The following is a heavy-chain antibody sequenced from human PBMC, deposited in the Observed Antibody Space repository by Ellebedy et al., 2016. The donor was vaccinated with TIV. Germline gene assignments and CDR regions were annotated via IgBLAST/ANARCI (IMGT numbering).Heavy chain of an antibody. D-gene: IGHD1-26*01. CDR2: ISRDGDIR. Sequence: GEFLKISCAASGFTFSSYTMNWIRQAPGKGLEWVSRISRDGDIRGYAEFAKGRFTVSRDNTKNTLYLQMSGLRADDSAVYYCATDEGGSYDSWGQGTLVIVSS. CDR3: ATDEGGSYDS. CDR1: GFTFSSYT. J-gene: IGHJ4*02. V-gene: IGHV3-74*01.